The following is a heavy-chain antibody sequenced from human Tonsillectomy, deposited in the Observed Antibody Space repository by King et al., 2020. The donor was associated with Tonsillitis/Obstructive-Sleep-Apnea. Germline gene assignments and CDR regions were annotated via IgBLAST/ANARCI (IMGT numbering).Heavy chain of an antibody. J-gene: IGHJ4*02. CDR1: GFSLSTTGVA. CDR2: IYWDDDK. V-gene: IGHV2-5*02. D-gene: IGHD1-26*01. CDR3: AHSGVVGGTTPWDY. Sequence: TLQESGPTLVKPTQTLTLTCTFSGFSLSTTGVAVGWIRQPPGKALEWLALIYWDDDKRYSPSLKSRLTITKDTSKNHVVLTMTNMDPLDTATYYCAHSGVVGGTTPWDYWGQGTLVTVSS.